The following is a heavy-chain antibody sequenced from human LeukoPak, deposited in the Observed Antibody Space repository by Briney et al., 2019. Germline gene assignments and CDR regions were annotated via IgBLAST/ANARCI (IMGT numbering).Heavy chain of an antibody. CDR1: GFTFNTYA. D-gene: IGHD3-22*01. V-gene: IGHV3-23*01. CDR3: ARGPPHPGHSESSGYYLDF. Sequence: GGSLRLSCAASGFTFNTYAMTWVRQAPGKGLEWISGISASGGAGYYADSVKGRFTISRDNPKNTLYLQMNSLRVEETALYYCARGPPHPGHSESSGYYLDFWGQGTLVTVSS. J-gene: IGHJ4*02. CDR2: ISASGGAG.